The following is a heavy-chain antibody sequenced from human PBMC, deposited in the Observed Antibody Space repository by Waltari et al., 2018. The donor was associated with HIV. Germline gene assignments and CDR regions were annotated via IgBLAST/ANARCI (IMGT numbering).Heavy chain of an antibody. CDR3: ARVSSSGGAGMDV. Sequence: QVQLVESGGGVVQPGRSLRLPCAASGFTFSSYGMHWVRQAPGKGLGWVAVIWYEESKKYYADSVKGRFTISRDNSKNTLYLQMNSLRAEDTAVYYCARVSSSGGAGMDVWGQGTTVTVSS. V-gene: IGHV3-33*01. CDR1: GFTFSSYG. D-gene: IGHD2-15*01. CDR2: IWYEESKK. J-gene: IGHJ6*02.